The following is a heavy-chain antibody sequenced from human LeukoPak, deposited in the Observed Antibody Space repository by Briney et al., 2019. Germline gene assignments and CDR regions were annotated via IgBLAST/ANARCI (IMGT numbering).Heavy chain of an antibody. CDR2: ISSSGSTI. CDR3: ALNYYDSSGYFEYFQH. J-gene: IGHJ1*01. CDR1: GFTFNNYE. Sequence: QPGGSLRLPCAASGFTFNNYEMNWVRQAPGKGLEWVSYISSSGSTIYYADSVKGRFTISRDNAKNSLYLQMNSLRAEDTAVYYCALNYYDSSGYFEYFQHWGQGTLVTVSS. V-gene: IGHV3-48*03. D-gene: IGHD3-22*01.